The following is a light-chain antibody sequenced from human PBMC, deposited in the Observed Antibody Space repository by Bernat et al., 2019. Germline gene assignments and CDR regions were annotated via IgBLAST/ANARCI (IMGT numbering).Light chain of an antibody. V-gene: IGKV1-39*01. J-gene: IGKJ5*01. CDR2: AAS. CDR1: QSISSY. Sequence: DIQMTQSPSSLSASVGDRVTITCRASQSISSYLNWYQQKPGKAPKFLIYAASSLQSGVPSRFSGSGSGTDFTLTISSLQPEDFATYYCQQSYSTLTFGQVTRLEIK. CDR3: QQSYSTLT.